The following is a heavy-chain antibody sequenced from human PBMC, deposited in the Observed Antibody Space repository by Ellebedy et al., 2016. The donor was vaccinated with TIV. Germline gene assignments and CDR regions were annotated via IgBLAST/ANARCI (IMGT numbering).Heavy chain of an antibody. CDR3: ARGGEYYYDSIRYPHPFDY. Sequence: SETLSLTXTVSGDSISSGGYYWSWIRQHPGKGLEWIGYIYYSGTTYYNPSLKSRVAISVDTSKNQFSLKLNSVTAADTVVYYCARGGEYYYDSIRYPHPFDYWGQGTLVTVSS. CDR1: GDSISSGGYY. J-gene: IGHJ4*02. V-gene: IGHV4-31*03. D-gene: IGHD3-22*01. CDR2: IYYSGTT.